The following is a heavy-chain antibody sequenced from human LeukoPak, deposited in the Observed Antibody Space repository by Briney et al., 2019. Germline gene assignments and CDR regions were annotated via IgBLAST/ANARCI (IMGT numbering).Heavy chain of an antibody. CDR1: GYTFTNYG. CDR3: ARSRTPYANYYFDD. Sequence: ASVKVSCKASGYTFTNYGISWVRQAPGQGLEWMGWISTYNGNTNYAQKLQGRVTMTTDTSTSTAYMELRSLRSDDTAVYYCARSRTPYANYYFDDWGQGTLVTVSS. CDR2: ISTYNGNT. V-gene: IGHV1-18*01. J-gene: IGHJ4*02. D-gene: IGHD4/OR15-4a*01.